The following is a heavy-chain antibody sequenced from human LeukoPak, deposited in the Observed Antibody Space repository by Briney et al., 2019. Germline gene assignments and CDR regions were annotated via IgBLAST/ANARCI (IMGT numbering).Heavy chain of an antibody. CDR1: GGSISSSSYY. CDR2: INHSGST. D-gene: IGHD6-13*01. J-gene: IGHJ4*02. Sequence: SETLSLTCTVSGGSISSSSYYWGWIRQPPGKGLEWIGEINHSGSTNYNPSLKSRVTISVDTSKNQFSLKLSSVTAADTAVYYCARATPGYSSSWRGYGYFDYWGQGTLVTVSS. V-gene: IGHV4-39*07. CDR3: ARATPGYSSSWRGYGYFDY.